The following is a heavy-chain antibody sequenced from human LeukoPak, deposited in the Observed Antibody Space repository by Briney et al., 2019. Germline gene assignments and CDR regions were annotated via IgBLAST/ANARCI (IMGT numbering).Heavy chain of an antibody. CDR3: ARGTIAAAGYYYFDY. D-gene: IGHD6-13*01. CDR1: GFTFSSYW. Sequence: GGSLRLSCAASGFTFSSYWMSWVRQAPGKGLEWVANIKQDGSEKFYVDSVKGRFTISRDNAKNSLYLQMNSLRAEDTAVYYCARGTIAAAGYYYFDYWGQGTQVTVSS. J-gene: IGHJ4*02. CDR2: IKQDGSEK. V-gene: IGHV3-7*04.